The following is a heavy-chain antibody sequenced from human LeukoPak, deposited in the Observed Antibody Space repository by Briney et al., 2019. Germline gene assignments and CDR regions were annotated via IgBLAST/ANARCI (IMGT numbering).Heavy chain of an antibody. V-gene: IGHV3-48*01. CDR1: GFTFSTYI. Sequence: AGGSLRLSCAASGFTFSTYIMNWVRQAPGKGLEWVSYISGSSSTIYYADSVKGRFTISRDNAKNSLYLQMSSLRAEDTAVYYCARSGAYDFWSAYSYWGQGTLVTVSS. J-gene: IGHJ4*02. CDR2: ISGSSSTI. CDR3: ARSGAYDFWSAYSY. D-gene: IGHD3-3*01.